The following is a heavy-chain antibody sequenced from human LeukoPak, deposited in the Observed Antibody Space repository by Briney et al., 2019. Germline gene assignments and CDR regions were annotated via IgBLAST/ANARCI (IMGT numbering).Heavy chain of an antibody. V-gene: IGHV3-21*01. CDR2: ISSSSSYM. Sequence: PGGSLRLSCAASGFTVSSSYMSWVRQAPGKGLEWVSSISSSSSYMYYADSVKGRFTISRDNAKNSLYLQMNSLRAEDTAVYYCARDQDYMDVWGKGTTVTVSS. CDR3: ARDQDYMDV. CDR1: GFTVSSSY. J-gene: IGHJ6*03.